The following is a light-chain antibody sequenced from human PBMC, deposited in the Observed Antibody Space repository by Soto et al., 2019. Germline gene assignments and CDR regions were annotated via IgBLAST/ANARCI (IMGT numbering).Light chain of an antibody. J-gene: IGLJ2*01. CDR1: SSDVGGYNY. V-gene: IGLV2-14*01. CDR3: SSFTSSSSLVI. CDR2: DVS. Sequence: QSALTQPASVSGSPGQSITISCTGTSSDVGGYNYVSWYQQHPGQAPNLMIYDVSNRPSGVSNRFSGSKSGNTASLTISGLQAEDEADYYCSSFTSSSSLVIFGGGTKLTVL.